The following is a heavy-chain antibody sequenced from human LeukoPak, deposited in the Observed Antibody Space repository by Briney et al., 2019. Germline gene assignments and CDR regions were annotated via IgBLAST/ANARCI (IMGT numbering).Heavy chain of an antibody. CDR3: AKDLLYRYYYDSSGYPAEIDAFDI. Sequence: GGSLRLSCAASGFTFSSNGMHWVRQAPGKGLEWVAVISYDGSNKYYADSVKGRFTISRDNSKNTLYLQMNSLRAEDTAVYYCAKDLLYRYYYDSSGYPAEIDAFDIWGQGTMVTVSS. D-gene: IGHD3-22*01. V-gene: IGHV3-30*18. CDR2: ISYDGSNK. J-gene: IGHJ3*02. CDR1: GFTFSSNG.